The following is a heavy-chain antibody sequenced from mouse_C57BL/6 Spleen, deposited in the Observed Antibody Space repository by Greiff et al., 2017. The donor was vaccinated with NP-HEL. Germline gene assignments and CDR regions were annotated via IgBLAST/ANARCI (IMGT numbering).Heavy chain of an antibody. V-gene: IGHV1-55*01. J-gene: IGHJ4*01. CDR2: IYPGSGST. CDR3: VRQLRPHYYAMDY. CDR1: GYTFTSYW. D-gene: IGHD3-2*02. Sequence: QVQLKQPGAELVKPGASVKMSCKASGYTFTSYWITWVKQRPGQGLEWIGDIYPGSGSTNYNEKFKSKATLTVDTSSSTAYMQLSSLTSEDSAVYYCVRQLRPHYYAMDYWGQGTSVTVSS.